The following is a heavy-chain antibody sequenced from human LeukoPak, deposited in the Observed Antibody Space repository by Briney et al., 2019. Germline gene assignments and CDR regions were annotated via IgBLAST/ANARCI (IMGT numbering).Heavy chain of an antibody. J-gene: IGHJ6*03. CDR2: INPSGGST. V-gene: IGHV1-46*03. D-gene: IGHD2-2*01. CDR1: GYTFTSYY. CDR3: ARDLRGYCSSTSCPPDYYNYMDV. Sequence: ASVKVSCKASGYTFTSYYMHWVRQAPGQGLEWMGIINPSGGSTSYAQKFQGRVTMTRDTSTSTVYMELSSLRSEDTAVYYCARDLRGYCSSTSCPPDYYNYMDVWGKGTTVTVSS.